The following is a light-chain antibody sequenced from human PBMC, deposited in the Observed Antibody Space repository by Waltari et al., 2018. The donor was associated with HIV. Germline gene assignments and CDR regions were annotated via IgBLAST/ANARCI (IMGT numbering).Light chain of an antibody. CDR2: DAS. Sequence: DIQLTQSPSSLSASVGDRVTITCQASQDINNYLNWYQQKAGKAPKVLILDASNLQTGVPSRFSGSGSGTHFTFTVSSLQPEDTATYYCQQYYNVPLTFGGGTKVEIK. CDR3: QQYYNVPLT. J-gene: IGKJ4*01. V-gene: IGKV1-33*01. CDR1: QDINNY.